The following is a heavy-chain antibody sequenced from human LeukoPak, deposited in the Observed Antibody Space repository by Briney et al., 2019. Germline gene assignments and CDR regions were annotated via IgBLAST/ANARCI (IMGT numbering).Heavy chain of an antibody. CDR1: GGSISSHY. CDR2: IYYSGST. V-gene: IGHV4-59*11. J-gene: IGHJ3*02. CDR3: ARGDYLDAFDI. D-gene: IGHD3-16*01. Sequence: SETLSLTCTVSGGSISSHYWSWIRQPPGKGLEWIGYIYYSGSTNYNPSLKSGVTISVDTSKNQFSLKLSSVTAADTAVYYCARGDYLDAFDIWGQGTMVTVSS.